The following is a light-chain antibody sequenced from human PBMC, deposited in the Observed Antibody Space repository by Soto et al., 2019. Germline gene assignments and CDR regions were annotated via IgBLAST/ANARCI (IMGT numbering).Light chain of an antibody. J-gene: IGKJ1*01. CDR1: QSISSW. CDR3: QQYNSYSRT. Sequence: DIQMTQSPSTLSASVGDRVTITCRASQSISSWLAWYQQKPGKAPKLLIYKASSLKSGVPSRFNGSGSGTEFTLTISSLQPDDFATYYCQQYNSYSRTFGQGTKVEIK. CDR2: KAS. V-gene: IGKV1-5*03.